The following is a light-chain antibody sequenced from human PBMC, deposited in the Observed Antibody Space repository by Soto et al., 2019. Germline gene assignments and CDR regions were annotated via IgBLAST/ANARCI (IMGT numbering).Light chain of an antibody. CDR3: SSYAGSNNFVV. Sequence: QSALTQPPSASGSPGQSVAISSTGTSCDVGGYNYVSWYQQHPGKAPKLMIYEVSKRPSGVPDRFSGSKSGNTASLTVSGLQSQDEADYYCSSYAGSNNFVVFGGGTKLTVL. V-gene: IGLV2-8*01. J-gene: IGLJ2*01. CDR2: EVS. CDR1: SCDVGGYNY.